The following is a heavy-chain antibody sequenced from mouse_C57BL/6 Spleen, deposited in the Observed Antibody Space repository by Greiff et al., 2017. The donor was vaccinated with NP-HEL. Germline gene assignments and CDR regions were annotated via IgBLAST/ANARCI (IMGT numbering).Heavy chain of an antibody. Sequence: EVQLVESGGGLVKPGGSLKLSCAASGFTFSDYGMHWVRQAPEKGLEWVAYISSGSSTIYYADTVKGRFTISRDNAKNTLFLQMTSLRSEDTAMYYCAREVYYYGSSPYWYFDVWGTGTTVTVSS. D-gene: IGHD1-1*01. J-gene: IGHJ1*03. CDR2: ISSGSSTI. CDR1: GFTFSDYG. V-gene: IGHV5-17*01. CDR3: AREVYYYGSSPYWYFDV.